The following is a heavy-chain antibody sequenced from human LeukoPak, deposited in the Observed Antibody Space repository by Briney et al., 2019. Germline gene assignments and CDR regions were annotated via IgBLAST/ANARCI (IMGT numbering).Heavy chain of an antibody. CDR3: AKVSYSSSWYSPFDDYYYGMDV. D-gene: IGHD6-13*01. CDR1: GFTFSSYG. J-gene: IGHJ6*02. V-gene: IGHV3-30*02. CDR2: IRYDGSNK. Sequence: PGGSLRLSCAASGFTFSSYGMHWVRQAPGKGLEWVAIIRYDGSNKYYADSVKGRFTISRDNSKNTLYLQMNSLRAEDTAVYYCAKVSYSSSWYSPFDDYYYGMDVWGQGTTVTVSS.